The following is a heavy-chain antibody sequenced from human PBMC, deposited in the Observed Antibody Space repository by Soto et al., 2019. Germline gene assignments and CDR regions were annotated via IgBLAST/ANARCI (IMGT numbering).Heavy chain of an antibody. J-gene: IGHJ6*02. CDR1: GYSVTSSDYY. CDR3: APLSVSLSGPYGIHV. CDR2: MFYSGLT. V-gene: IGHV4-39*01. Sequence: SETLSLTCSVSGYSVTSSDYYWASIRQPPGKGLEWIGSMFYSGLTYYNPSLKSRVTLSVDTSKNQFSVRLNSVTAADTAVYYCAPLSVSLSGPYGIHVWGQGTTVTVYS. D-gene: IGHD2-15*01.